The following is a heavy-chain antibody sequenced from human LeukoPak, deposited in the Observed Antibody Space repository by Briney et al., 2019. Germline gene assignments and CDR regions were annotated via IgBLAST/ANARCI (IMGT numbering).Heavy chain of an antibody. CDR3: AKEPREYCSSSSCPNWLDH. Sequence: PGGSLRLSCAASGFTFDDYGMSWVRQAPGKGLEWVSGINWNGGSTGYADSVKGRFTISRDNAKNSLYLQMNSLRVEDTAVYHCAKEPREYCSSSSCPNWLDHWGQGTMVTVSS. V-gene: IGHV3-20*01. D-gene: IGHD2-2*01. CDR1: GFTFDDYG. CDR2: INWNGGST. J-gene: IGHJ5*02.